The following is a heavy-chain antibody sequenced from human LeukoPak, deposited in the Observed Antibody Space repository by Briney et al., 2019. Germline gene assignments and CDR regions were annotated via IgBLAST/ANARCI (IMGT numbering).Heavy chain of an antibody. Sequence: GGSLRLSCEVSGFTFSSYAMSWVRQAPGEGLEWVSAIGVSGGSTYYADSVKGRFTISRDNSKNTLYLQMNSLRAEDTAVYYCAKRDSSGYYYFDYWGQGTLVTVSS. CDR2: IGVSGGST. CDR1: GFTFSSYA. D-gene: IGHD3-22*01. J-gene: IGHJ4*02. V-gene: IGHV3-23*01. CDR3: AKRDSSGYYYFDY.